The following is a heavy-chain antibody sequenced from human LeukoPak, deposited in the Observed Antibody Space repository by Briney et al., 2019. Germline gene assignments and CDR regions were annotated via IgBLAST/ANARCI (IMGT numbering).Heavy chain of an antibody. CDR2: IRGGGTNT. V-gene: IGHV3-23*01. CDR3: SRERYCSGGSCYAEYYFDY. CDR1: GFTFTNYA. Sequence: GGSLRLSCAASGFTFTNYAMTWVRQTPGKGLEWVSTIRGGGTNTPHADSVKGRFTISRDNAKNSLYLQMSSLRAEDTAVYYCSRERYCSGGSCYAEYYFDYWGQGTLVTVSS. J-gene: IGHJ4*02. D-gene: IGHD2-15*01.